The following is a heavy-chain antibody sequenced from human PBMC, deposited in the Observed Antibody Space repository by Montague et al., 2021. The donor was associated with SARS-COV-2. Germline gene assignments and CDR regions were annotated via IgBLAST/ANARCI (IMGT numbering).Heavy chain of an antibody. V-gene: IGHV2-70*11. CDR3: ARTYYGYGSATLDY. CDR2: IDWDDDK. J-gene: IGHJ4*02. D-gene: IGHD3-10*01. CDR1: GFSLSTSGMC. Sequence: PALVKPTQTLTLTCTFSGFSLSTSGMCVSWIRQPPGKALEWLARIDWDDDKYYSTSLKTRLTISKDTSKNQVVLTMTNMDPVDTATYYCARTYYGYGSATLDYWGQGTLVTVSS.